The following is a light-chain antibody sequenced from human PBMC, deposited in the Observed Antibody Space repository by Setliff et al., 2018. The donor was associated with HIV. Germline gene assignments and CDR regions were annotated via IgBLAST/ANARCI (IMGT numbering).Light chain of an antibody. CDR1: SGDVGRYNL. V-gene: IGLV2-23*01. CDR2: QAS. Sequence: SALTQPASVSGSTGQSISISCTGTSGDVGRYNLVSWYQQQPGKPPKLMIYQASNRPSGVSNRFSGSKSGNTASLTISGLQSEDEADYYCCSNTGSNTYVFGTGTKVTVL. J-gene: IGLJ1*01. CDR3: CSNTGSNTYV.